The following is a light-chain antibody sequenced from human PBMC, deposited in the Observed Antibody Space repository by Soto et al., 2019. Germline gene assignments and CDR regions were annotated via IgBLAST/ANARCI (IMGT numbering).Light chain of an antibody. CDR1: QSVSSHY. V-gene: IGKV3-20*01. CDR2: GAS. J-gene: IGKJ2*01. CDR3: QQYGSSSYT. Sequence: EIVLTQSPGTLSLSPGERATLSCRASQSVSSHYLAWHQQKPAQAPRLLIYGASNRATGIPDRFSGSGSGTDFTLTISRLEPEDFAVYYCQQYGSSSYTFGRGTKLEIK.